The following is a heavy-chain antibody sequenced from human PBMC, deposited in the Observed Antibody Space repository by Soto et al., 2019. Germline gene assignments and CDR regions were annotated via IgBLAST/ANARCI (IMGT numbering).Heavy chain of an antibody. CDR2: ISYDGSNK. CDR1: GFTFSIHG. V-gene: IGHV3-30*18. Sequence: GGSLRLSCAASGFTFSIHGMHWVRQAPGKGLEWVAAISYDGSNKYYTDSVKGRFTISRDYSKNTLYLQMNSLRAEDTAVYYCAKLKGRDYDDNSGPVWGQGTLVTVSS. J-gene: IGHJ4*02. D-gene: IGHD3-22*01. CDR3: AKLKGRDYDDNSGPV.